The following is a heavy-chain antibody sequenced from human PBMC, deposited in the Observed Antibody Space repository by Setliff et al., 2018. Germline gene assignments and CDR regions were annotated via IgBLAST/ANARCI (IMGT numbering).Heavy chain of an antibody. CDR3: ARLSWDGLRYYGRDV. CDR2: IYTSGNT. Sequence: SETLSLTCTLAGDSLSSGSHFCTWNRQPAGKGLEWIGRIYTSGNTNYNPSLKSRVTVSLEPSKNQFSLKLTSMTAADTAVYYCARLSWDGLRYYGRDVWGQGATVTVSS. V-gene: IGHV4-61*02. J-gene: IGHJ6*02. D-gene: IGHD3-10*01. CDR1: GDSLSSGSHF.